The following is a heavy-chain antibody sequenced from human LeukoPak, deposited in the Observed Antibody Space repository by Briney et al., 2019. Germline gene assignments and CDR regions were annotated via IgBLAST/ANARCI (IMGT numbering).Heavy chain of an antibody. Sequence: PGGPLRLSCVASGFTFCSYAMSWVRQAPGKGLEWGSGISGSGGNTYYADSMRGRFTISRANSKNTLSLQVNSLRAEDTTVYYCARKTGYSSGWYFDGWGQGSLVTVSS. CDR2: ISGSGGNT. D-gene: IGHD6-19*01. CDR3: ARKTGYSSGWYFDG. CDR1: GFTFCSYA. J-gene: IGHJ4*02. V-gene: IGHV3-23*01.